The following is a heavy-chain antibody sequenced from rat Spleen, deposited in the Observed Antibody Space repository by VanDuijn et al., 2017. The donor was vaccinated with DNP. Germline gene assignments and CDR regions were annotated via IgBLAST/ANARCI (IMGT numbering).Heavy chain of an antibody. V-gene: IGHV5-58*01. CDR3: ANYNYYDGTY. D-gene: IGHD1-12*02. CDR1: GFTFSSYW. Sequence: EVHLVESGGGLVQPGRSLKLSCVASGFTFSSYWMYWIRQAPGKGLEWVASINTDGGNTYYPDSVKGRFTISRDNAENTVYLQMNSLRSEDTATYYCANYNYYDGTYWGQGVMVTVSS. J-gene: IGHJ2*01. CDR2: INTDGGNT.